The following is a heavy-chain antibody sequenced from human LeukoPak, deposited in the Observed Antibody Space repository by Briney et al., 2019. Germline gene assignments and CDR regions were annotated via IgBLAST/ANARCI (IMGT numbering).Heavy chain of an antibody. Sequence: ASVKVSCKASGYTFTGYYMHWVRQAPGQGLEWMGWINPNSGGTNYAQKFQGRVTMTRDTSISTAYMELSRLRSDDTAVYYCARDLKRGSGYDYHPYFDYWGQGTLVTVSS. CDR3: ARDLKRGSGYDYHPYFDY. CDR2: INPNSGGT. CDR1: GYTFTGYY. J-gene: IGHJ4*02. D-gene: IGHD5-12*01. V-gene: IGHV1-2*02.